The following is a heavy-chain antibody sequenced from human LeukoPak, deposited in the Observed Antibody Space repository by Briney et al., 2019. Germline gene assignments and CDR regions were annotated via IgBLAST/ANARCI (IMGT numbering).Heavy chain of an antibody. J-gene: IGHJ5*02. V-gene: IGHV3-30*02. CDR1: GFTFSSYD. CDR3: AKGLTSLWFGEGDGFDP. CDR2: IRFDGSNR. D-gene: IGHD3-10*01. Sequence: GGSLRLSCAASGFTFSSYDMHWVRQDPGKGLEWVAYIRFDGSNRYFADSVKGRFTISRDNSKNTLYLQMDSLKAEDTAVYYCAKGLTSLWFGEGDGFDPWGQGTLVTVSS.